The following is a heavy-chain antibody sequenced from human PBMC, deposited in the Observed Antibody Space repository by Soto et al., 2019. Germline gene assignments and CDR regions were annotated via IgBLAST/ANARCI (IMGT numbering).Heavy chain of an antibody. CDR2: IIPIFGTA. CDR1: GGTFSSYA. CDR3: ARDHRQGYCTNGVCYIVGGGYYYYYGMDV. J-gene: IGHJ6*02. Sequence: ASVKVSCKASGGTFSSYAISWVRQAPGQGLEWMGGIIPIFGTANYAQKFQGRVTITADESTSTAYMGLSSLRSEDTAVYYCARDHRQGYCTNGVCYIVGGGYYYYYGMDVWGQGTTVTVSS. D-gene: IGHD2-8*01. V-gene: IGHV1-69*13.